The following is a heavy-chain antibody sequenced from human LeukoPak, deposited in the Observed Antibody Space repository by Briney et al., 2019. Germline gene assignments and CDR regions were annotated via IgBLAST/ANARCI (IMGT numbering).Heavy chain of an antibody. Sequence: PGRSLRLSCAASGFTFSDYYMSWVRQAPGKGLEWVSSISSSSSYIYYADSVKGRFTIPRDNAKNSLYLQMNSLRAEDTAVYYCASPVNDYGLDYFDYWGQGTLVTVS. CDR1: GFTFSDYY. V-gene: IGHV3-11*06. CDR3: ASPVNDYGLDYFDY. CDR2: ISSSSSYI. J-gene: IGHJ4*02. D-gene: IGHD4-17*01.